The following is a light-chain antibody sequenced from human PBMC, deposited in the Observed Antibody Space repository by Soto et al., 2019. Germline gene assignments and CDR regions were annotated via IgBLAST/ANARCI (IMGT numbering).Light chain of an antibody. CDR3: QQYNDWPPLT. CDR1: QSVNIN. J-gene: IGKJ4*01. CDR2: GTS. V-gene: IGKV3-15*01. Sequence: EIVMTQSPATLSVSPGERATLSCRASQSVNINLAWYQQKPGQAPRLLIYGTSTSATGVPARFSGSGSGTEFTLTISNLQSEDFAVYYCQQYNDWPPLTFGGGTKVDIK.